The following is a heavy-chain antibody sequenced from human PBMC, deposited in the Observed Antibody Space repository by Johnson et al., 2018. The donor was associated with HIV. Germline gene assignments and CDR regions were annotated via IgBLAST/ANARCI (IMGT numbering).Heavy chain of an antibody. CDR1: GFTFNNYP. D-gene: IGHD5-12*01. Sequence: QVQLVESGGGVVQPGRSLRLSCAASGFTFNNYPMHWVRQAPGKGLEWVAVISHDGSTKYSGYSVKGRFTISRDNSKNTLSLQMNGMRGEDTAVDYCASGDDDEFWGQGTMVTVSS. CDR3: ASGDDDEF. V-gene: IGHV3-30*03. J-gene: IGHJ3*01. CDR2: ISHDGSTK.